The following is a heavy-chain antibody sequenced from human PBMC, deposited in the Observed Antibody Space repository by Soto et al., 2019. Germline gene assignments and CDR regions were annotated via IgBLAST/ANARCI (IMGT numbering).Heavy chain of an antibody. V-gene: IGHV4-30-2*01. D-gene: IGHD1-26*01. Sequence: KPSETLSLTCAVFGGSITSGGYSWSWIRQPPGKGLEWIGYIFRSGSTSYTPSLKSRVTISLDRSKNQFSLNLSSVTAADTAVYFCARGRGSYSAGFDYWGQGALVTVSS. CDR2: IFRSGST. CDR3: ARGRGSYSAGFDY. J-gene: IGHJ4*02. CDR1: GGSITSGGYS.